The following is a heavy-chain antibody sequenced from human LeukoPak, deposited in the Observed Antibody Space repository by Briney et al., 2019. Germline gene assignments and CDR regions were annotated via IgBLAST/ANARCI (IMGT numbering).Heavy chain of an antibody. CDR3: VRGPTPIAAPNPE. D-gene: IGHD6-13*01. CDR2: ISGSGLST. V-gene: IGHV3-23*01. J-gene: IGHJ4*02. Sequence: GGSLRLSCAVSGLTFSSYAMSWVRQAPGKGLVWVSVISGSGLSTYYADSVKGRFTISRDNSKNTLYLQMNSLRAEDTAVYYCVRGPTPIAAPNPEWGQGTLVTVSS. CDR1: GLTFSSYA.